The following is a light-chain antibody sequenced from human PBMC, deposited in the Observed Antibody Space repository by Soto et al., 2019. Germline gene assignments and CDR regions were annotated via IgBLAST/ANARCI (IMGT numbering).Light chain of an antibody. Sequence: VVLTQSPGTLSLSQGERTTLSCRASQSISRYLAWYQQKPGQGPRLLIYGASSRATGTPDRFSGSGSGTDFTLTINRLEPEDFALYYCQQYGSSPPTFGQGTKVAI. CDR2: GAS. J-gene: IGKJ1*01. V-gene: IGKV3-20*01. CDR3: QQYGSSPPT. CDR1: QSISRY.